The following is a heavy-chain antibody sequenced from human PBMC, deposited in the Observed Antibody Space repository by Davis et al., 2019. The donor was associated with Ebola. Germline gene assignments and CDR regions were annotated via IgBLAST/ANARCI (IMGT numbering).Heavy chain of an antibody. CDR2: IYSGGST. CDR1: GFTVSSNY. V-gene: IGHV3-53*01. J-gene: IGHJ3*02. Sequence: GGSLRLSCAASGFTVSSNYMSWVRQAPGKGLEWVSVIYSGGSTYYADSVKGRFTISRDNSKNTLYLQMNSLRAEDTAVYYCARHGVTTEYAFDIWGQGTMVTVSS. CDR3: ARHGVTTEYAFDI. D-gene: IGHD4-17*01.